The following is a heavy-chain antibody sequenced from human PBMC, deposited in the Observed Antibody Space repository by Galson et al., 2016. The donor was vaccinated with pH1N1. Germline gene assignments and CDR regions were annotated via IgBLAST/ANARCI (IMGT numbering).Heavy chain of an antibody. D-gene: IGHD2-15*01. CDR3: ARAVGGGSCH. CDR1: GFPFSTYW. CDR2: INQDGSAK. V-gene: IGHV3-7*05. J-gene: IGHJ4*02. Sequence: LRLSCAASGFPFSTYWMHWVRQAPGKGLEWVANINQDGSAKYYVDSVKGRFTISRDNAKNSVYLQMNSLRAEDTAVYYCARAVGGGSCHWGQGALVTVSS.